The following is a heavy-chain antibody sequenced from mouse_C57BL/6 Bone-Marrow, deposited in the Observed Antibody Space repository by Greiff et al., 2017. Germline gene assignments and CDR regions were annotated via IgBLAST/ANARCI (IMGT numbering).Heavy chain of an antibody. Sequence: VQLQQSGPVLVKPGASVKMSCKASGYTFTDYYMNWVKQSHGKSLEWIGVINPYNGGTRYNQKFKGKATLTVDTSSSTAYMELNSLTSEDSADYYGVRPLYYYGSSYVAYWGQGTLVTVSA. J-gene: IGHJ3*01. D-gene: IGHD1-1*01. CDR3: VRPLYYYGSSYVAY. CDR1: GYTFTDYY. CDR2: INPYNGGT. V-gene: IGHV1-19*01.